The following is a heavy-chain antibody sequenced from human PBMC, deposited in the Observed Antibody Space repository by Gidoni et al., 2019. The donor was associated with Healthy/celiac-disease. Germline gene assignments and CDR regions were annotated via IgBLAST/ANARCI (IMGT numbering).Heavy chain of an antibody. Sequence: QLQLQESGPGLVQPSETLSLTCTVSGGSLSSSSYYWGWIRQPPGKGLEWIGSIYYSGSTYYNPSLKSRVTISVDTSKNQFSLKLSSVTAADTAVYYCASEVETYLVAAAGTDAFDIWGQGTMVTVSS. CDR1: GGSLSSSSYY. CDR3: ASEVETYLVAAAGTDAFDI. J-gene: IGHJ3*02. V-gene: IGHV4-39*01. D-gene: IGHD6-13*01. CDR2: IYYSGST.